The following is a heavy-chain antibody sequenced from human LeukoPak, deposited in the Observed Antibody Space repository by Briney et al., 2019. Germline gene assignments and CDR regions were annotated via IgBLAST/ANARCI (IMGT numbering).Heavy chain of an antibody. D-gene: IGHD6-13*01. V-gene: IGHV3-23*01. CDR3: AKESPVAATGRSWFDP. J-gene: IGHJ5*02. CDR2: ITGSGGNT. CDR1: GFTFSSYA. Sequence: GGSLRLSCAASGFTFSSYAMSWVRQAPGKGLEWVSTITGSGGNTYYADSVKGRFTISRDNSKNTLYLQMNSLRAEDTAIYYCAKESPVAATGRSWFDPRGQGTLVTVSS.